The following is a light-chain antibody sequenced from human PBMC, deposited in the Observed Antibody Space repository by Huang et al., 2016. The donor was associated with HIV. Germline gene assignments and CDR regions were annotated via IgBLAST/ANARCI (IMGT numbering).Light chain of an antibody. CDR1: ETVSSNS. CDR3: QQYSSSPPIT. CDR2: GVT. V-gene: IGKV3-20*01. Sequence: EIVLTQSPGTLSWSSGERATLSCRASETVSSNSLNWYQQKPGQAPMRLIYGVTKRATGIPDRFSGDGSGSEFTLTISRLEPEDFAVYYCQQYSSSPPITFGQGTRLAIK. J-gene: IGKJ5*01.